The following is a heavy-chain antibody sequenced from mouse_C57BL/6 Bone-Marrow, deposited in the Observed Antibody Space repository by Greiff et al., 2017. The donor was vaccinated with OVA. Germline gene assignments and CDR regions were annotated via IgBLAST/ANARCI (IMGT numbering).Heavy chain of an antibody. V-gene: IGHV5-6*01. D-gene: IGHD1-1*01. CDR3: ARHRVTTVVGV. CDR1: GFTFSSYG. J-gene: IGHJ4*01. CDR2: ISSGGSYT. Sequence: EVQLVESGGDLVKPGGSLKLSCAASGFTFSSYGMSWVRQTPDKRLEWVATISSGGSYTYYPDSVKGRFTISRDNAKNTLYLQMSSLKSEDTAMYYCARHRVTTVVGVWGQGTSVTVSS.